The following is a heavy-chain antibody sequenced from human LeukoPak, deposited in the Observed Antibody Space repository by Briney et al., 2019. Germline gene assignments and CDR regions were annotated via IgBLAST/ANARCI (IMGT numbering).Heavy chain of an antibody. CDR1: GYTFTDYY. CDR2: INPDSGGT. D-gene: IGHD4-23*01. V-gene: IGHV1-2*02. J-gene: IGHJ4*02. Sequence: AASVKVFCKASGYTFTDYYMHWVRQAPGQGLEWMGWINPDSGGTNYAQNFQGRVTMTRDTSISTAYMELSRLRSDDTAVYYCARPFIETPSLGALDYWGQGTLVTVSS. CDR3: ARPFIETPSLGALDY.